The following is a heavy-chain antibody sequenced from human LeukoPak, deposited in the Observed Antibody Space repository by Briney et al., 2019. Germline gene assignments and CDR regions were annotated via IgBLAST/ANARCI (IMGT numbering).Heavy chain of an antibody. CDR3: AKGEYYYGSGSYYLDY. D-gene: IGHD3-10*01. CDR1: GFTFSSYA. J-gene: IGHJ4*02. V-gene: IGHV3-23*01. Sequence: GGSLRLSCAASGFTFSSYAMSWVRQAPGKGLEWVSAISGSGGSTYYADSVKGRFTISRDNSKNTLYLQMNSLRAEDTAVYYCAKGEYYYGSGSYYLDYWGQGTLVTVSS. CDR2: ISGSGGST.